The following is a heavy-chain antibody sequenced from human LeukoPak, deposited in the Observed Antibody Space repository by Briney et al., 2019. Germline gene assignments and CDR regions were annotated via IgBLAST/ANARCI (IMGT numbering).Heavy chain of an antibody. D-gene: IGHD3-22*01. V-gene: IGHV3-7*03. CDR2: IKQDGSEK. Sequence: GGSLRLSCAASGLTFSSYWMSWVRQAPGKGLEWVANIKQDGSEKYYVDSVKGRFTISRDNAKNSLYLQMNSLRAEDTAVYYCARAVEINYYDSSGYLYWGQGTLVTVSS. J-gene: IGHJ4*02. CDR3: ARAVEINYYDSSGYLY. CDR1: GLTFSSYW.